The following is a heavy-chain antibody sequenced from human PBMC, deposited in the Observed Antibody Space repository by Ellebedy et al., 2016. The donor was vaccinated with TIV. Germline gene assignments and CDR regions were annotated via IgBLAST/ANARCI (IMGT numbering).Heavy chain of an antibody. CDR1: GGAIRKDY. Sequence: MPSETLSLTCTVSGGAIRKDYWSWIRQPPGKGLEWIGYIFRGANGEDTDYTPSLKSRVTISRDTSRSQFFLTLSSVTAADTAVYYRARRQTPGWSPNFDLWGQGTLVAVSS. V-gene: IGHV4-59*01. CDR2: IFRGANGEDT. D-gene: IGHD1-1*01. CDR3: ARRQTPGWSPNFDL. J-gene: IGHJ4*02.